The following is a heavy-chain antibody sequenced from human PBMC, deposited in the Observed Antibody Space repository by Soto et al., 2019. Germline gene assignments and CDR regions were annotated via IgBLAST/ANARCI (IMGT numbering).Heavy chain of an antibody. CDR1: GFTFSSYA. CDR3: AKDPSRGRPEHFDY. Sequence: GGSLRLSCAASGFTFSSYAMSWVRQAPGKGLEWVSAISGSGDITFYADSVKGRFTISRDNSKNTLSLQMNSLGAEDTAVYYCAKDPSRGRPEHFDYWGQGTLVTV. CDR2: ISGSGDIT. V-gene: IGHV3-23*01. J-gene: IGHJ4*02. D-gene: IGHD3-10*01.